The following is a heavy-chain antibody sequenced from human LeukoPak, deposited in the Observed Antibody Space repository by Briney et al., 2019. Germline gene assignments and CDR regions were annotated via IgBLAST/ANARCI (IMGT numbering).Heavy chain of an antibody. CDR2: ISGDGGST. D-gene: IGHD5-18*01. V-gene: IGHV3-43*02. CDR1: GFTFDDYA. J-gene: IGHJ4*02. Sequence: PGGSLRLSCAASGFTFDDYAMHWVRQAPGKGLEWVSLISGDGGSTYYADSVEGRFTISRDNSKNSLYLQMNSLRTEDTALYYCAKGSGYTYGRFIFDYWGQGTLVTVSS. CDR3: AKGSGYTYGRFIFDY.